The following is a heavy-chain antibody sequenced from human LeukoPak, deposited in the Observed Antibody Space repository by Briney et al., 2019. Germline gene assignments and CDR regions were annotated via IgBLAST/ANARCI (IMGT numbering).Heavy chain of an antibody. D-gene: IGHD3-16*01. V-gene: IGHV4-39*07. CDR2: IFYSGST. CDR1: GGSISSSGFY. J-gene: IGHJ4*02. Sequence: SETLSLTCIVSGGSISSSGFYWGLIRQPPGKGLEWIGSIFYSGSTYYNPSLKSRVTISIDTSKNQFSLNLSSVTAADTAVYYCARTGGFGGVSNYWGQGTLVTVSS. CDR3: ARTGGFGGVSNY.